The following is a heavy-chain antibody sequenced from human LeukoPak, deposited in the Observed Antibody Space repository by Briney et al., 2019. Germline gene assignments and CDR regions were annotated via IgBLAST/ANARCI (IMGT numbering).Heavy chain of an antibody. CDR1: SYTFTSYG. CDR2: ISSYNGNT. J-gene: IGHJ3*02. CDR3: ERRVAVARRDAFDI. Sequence: ASVKLSCKASSYTFTSYGISWVRHAPEQGLEWMGWISSYNGNTNYAQKLQGRVTMSTDTSTGTAYMELRSLRSDDTAVYYCERRVAVARRDAFDIWGQGTMVTVSS. V-gene: IGHV1-18*01. D-gene: IGHD6-19*01.